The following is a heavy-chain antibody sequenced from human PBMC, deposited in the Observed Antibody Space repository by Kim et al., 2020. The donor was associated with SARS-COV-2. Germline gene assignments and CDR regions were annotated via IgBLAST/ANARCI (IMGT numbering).Heavy chain of an antibody. Sequence: ASVKVSCKASGYTFTSYAMNWVRQAPGQGLEWMGWINTNTGNPTYAQGFTGRFVFSLDTSVSTAYLQISSLKAEDTAVYYCARWACSGGSCYWDYYYGMDVWGQGTTVTVSS. V-gene: IGHV7-4-1*02. CDR2: INTNTGNP. CDR1: GYTFTSYA. CDR3: ARWACSGGSCYWDYYYGMDV. D-gene: IGHD2-15*01. J-gene: IGHJ6*02.